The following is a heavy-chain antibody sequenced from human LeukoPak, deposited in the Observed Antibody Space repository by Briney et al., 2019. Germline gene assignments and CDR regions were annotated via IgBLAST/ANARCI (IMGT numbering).Heavy chain of an antibody. CDR3: ARTIAFYYDSSSYMDF. CDR1: GYIFNSHW. D-gene: IGHD3-22*01. Sequence: GESLKISCKGSGYIFNSHWIGWVRQRPGKGLEWMGIFHPGDSEGRYSPSFQGQVTMSADQTITTAYLQWNTLKASDTAMYFCARTIAFYYDSSSYMDFWGQGTLVTVSS. CDR2: FHPGDSEG. V-gene: IGHV5-51*01. J-gene: IGHJ4*02.